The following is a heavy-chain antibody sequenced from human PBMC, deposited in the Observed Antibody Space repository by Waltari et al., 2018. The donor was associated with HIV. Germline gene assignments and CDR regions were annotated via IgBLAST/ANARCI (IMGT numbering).Heavy chain of an antibody. CDR1: GYGQSYSAYY. V-gene: IGHV4-34*01. CDR3: ASKPYYPRMDFDY. D-gene: IGHD1-26*01. Sequence: QVQLQQWGAGLLKPSETLSLTCAVYGYGQSYSAYYWSWIRQPPGKGLEWIGEINHSGSTNFNPSLKSRVTISIDTSKKQFSLKLSSVIAADTAVYYCASKPYYPRMDFDYWGQGTLVTVSS. CDR2: INHSGST. J-gene: IGHJ4*02.